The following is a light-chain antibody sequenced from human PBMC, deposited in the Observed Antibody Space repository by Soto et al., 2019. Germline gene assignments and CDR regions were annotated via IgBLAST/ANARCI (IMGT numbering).Light chain of an antibody. Sequence: DIQVTQSPSSLSASVGDRVTITCRASQSINTFLNWYQQRPGKAPNLLIYGAANLQSGVPSRFSGSGSGTDFTLPISSLQPEDFATYYCQQTYTSRPWTFGRGTKVEIK. J-gene: IGKJ1*01. V-gene: IGKV1-39*01. CDR3: QQTYTSRPWT. CDR1: QSINTF. CDR2: GAA.